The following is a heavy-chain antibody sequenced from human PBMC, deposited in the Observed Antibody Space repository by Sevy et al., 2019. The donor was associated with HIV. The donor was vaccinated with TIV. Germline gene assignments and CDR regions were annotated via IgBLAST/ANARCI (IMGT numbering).Heavy chain of an antibody. CDR1: GGSISSLY. J-gene: IGHJ4*02. Sequence: SETLSLTCTVSGGSISSLYWNWIRQPPGKGLEWIANIYYNGHINYNPALKSRVTLSLDTSKNQFSLRLSSVTAADTAMYYCTGENAWGRGYSWGQGTLVTVSS. CDR2: IYYNGHI. V-gene: IGHV4-59*08. CDR3: TGENAWGRGYS. D-gene: IGHD1-26*01.